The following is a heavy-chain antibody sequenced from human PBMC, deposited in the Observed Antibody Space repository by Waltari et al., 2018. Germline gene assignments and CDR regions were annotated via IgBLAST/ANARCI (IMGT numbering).Heavy chain of an antibody. V-gene: IGHV1-2*02. D-gene: IGHD3-3*01. Sequence: QVQLVQSGAEVKKPGASVKVSCKASGYTFTGYYMHWVRQAPGQGLEWMGWINPNSGGTNYAQKFQGRVTMTRDTSISTAYMELSRLRSDDTAVYYCARDPYDFWSPNPPEFDPWGQGTLVTVSS. CDR1: GYTFTGYY. J-gene: IGHJ5*02. CDR2: INPNSGGT. CDR3: ARDPYDFWSPNPPEFDP.